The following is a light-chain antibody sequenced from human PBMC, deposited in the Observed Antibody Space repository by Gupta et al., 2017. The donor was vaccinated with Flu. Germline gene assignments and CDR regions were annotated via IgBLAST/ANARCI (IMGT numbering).Light chain of an antibody. Sequence: SYVLTQPPSVSVAPGQTARITCGGNNIGSKRVHWYQQKPGQAPVLVVYGDSGRPSGIPERFSGSNSGNTATLTISRVEAGDEADYFCQVWDSSTDLVVFGGGTKLTVL. CDR2: GDS. J-gene: IGLJ2*01. CDR1: NIGSKR. V-gene: IGLV3-21*02. CDR3: QVWDSSTDLVV.